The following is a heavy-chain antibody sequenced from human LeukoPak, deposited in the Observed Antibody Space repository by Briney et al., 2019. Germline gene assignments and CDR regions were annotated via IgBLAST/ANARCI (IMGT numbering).Heavy chain of an antibody. Sequence: GGSLRLSCAASGFTFSSYSMNWVRQAPAKGLEWVSFISSCSSTIYYADSVKGRFTISRDNAKNSLYLQMNSLRAEDTAVYYCARDRCGSYSAIYYWGQGLLVTASS. J-gene: IGHJ4*02. D-gene: IGHD1-26*01. CDR1: GFTFSSYS. V-gene: IGHV3-48*04. CDR2: ISSCSSTI. CDR3: ARDRCGSYSAIYY.